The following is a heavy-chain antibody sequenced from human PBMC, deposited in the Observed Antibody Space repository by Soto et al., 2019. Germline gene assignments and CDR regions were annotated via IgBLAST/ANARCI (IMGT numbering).Heavy chain of an antibody. Sequence: GGSLRLSCTASGFTFSTQWMHWVRQVAGRGLRWVARINSDGTRSSYTDSVKGRFTVSRDNSKNSLHLQMNSLRVDDTAVYFCANLFSISGSDYFSGLGTLVTVSS. J-gene: IGHJ4*02. CDR2: INSDGTRS. D-gene: IGHD6-25*01. CDR3: ANLFSISGSDYF. V-gene: IGHV3-74*01. CDR1: GFTFSTQW.